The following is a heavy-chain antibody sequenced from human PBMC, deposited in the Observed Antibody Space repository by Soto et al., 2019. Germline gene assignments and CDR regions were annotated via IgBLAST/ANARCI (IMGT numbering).Heavy chain of an antibody. CDR3: AREGSRYNF. CDR1: GGSFSSFG. Sequence: SVKVSCKASGGSFSSFGISWVRQAPGQGLEWMGGIVPVFGRPNYAQRFRGRLTITADESTSTGYMELISLRSDDTAVYYCAREGSRYNFWGQGTQVTVSS. D-gene: IGHD5-12*01. CDR2: IVPVFGRP. V-gene: IGHV1-69*13. J-gene: IGHJ4*02.